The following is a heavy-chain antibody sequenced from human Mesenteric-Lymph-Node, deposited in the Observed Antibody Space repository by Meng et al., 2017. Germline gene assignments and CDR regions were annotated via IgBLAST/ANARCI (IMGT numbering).Heavy chain of an antibody. CDR1: GFTFNIYA. J-gene: IGHJ3*01. CDR2: FSPSGGAT. V-gene: IGHV3-23*01. CDR3: ARVRKSCGGDCYASVIAFDV. D-gene: IGHD2-21*02. Sequence: GESLKISCAASGFTFNIYAMTWVRQAPGKGLEWVSGFSPSGGATYDAESVKGRFTISRDNSRTTLFLHMNSLRDDDTAIYYCARVRKSCGGDCYASVIAFDVWGQGTMVTVSS.